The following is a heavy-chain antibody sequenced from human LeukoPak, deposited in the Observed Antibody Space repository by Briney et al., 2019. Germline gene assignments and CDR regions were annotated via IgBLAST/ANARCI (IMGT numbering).Heavy chain of an antibody. V-gene: IGHV4-34*01. J-gene: IGHJ3*02. CDR3: VLDIRGVHDAFDI. CDR1: GGSFSGYY. CDR2: INHSGST. Sequence: SETLSLTCAVYGGSFSGYYWSWIRQPPGKGLEWIGEINHSGSTNYNPSLKSRVTISVDTSKNQFSLKLSSVTAADTAVYYCVLDIRGVHDAFDIWGQGTMVTVSS. D-gene: IGHD3-10*01.